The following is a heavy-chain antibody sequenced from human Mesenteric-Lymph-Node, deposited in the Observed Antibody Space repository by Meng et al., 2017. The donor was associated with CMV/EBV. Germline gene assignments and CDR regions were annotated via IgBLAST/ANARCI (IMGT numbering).Heavy chain of an antibody. V-gene: IGHV1-2*02. J-gene: IGHJ6*02. D-gene: IGHD2/OR15-2a*01. CDR3: ARGSTFYAMDV. CDR1: GYTFTAYY. CDR2: INPNSGGT. Sequence: ASVKVSCKASGYTFTAYYMHWVRQAPGQGLEWMGWINPNSGGTKYVQRFQGRVTTTRDTSISTAYMEVSRLKSDDTAVYYCARGSTFYAMDVWGQGTTVTVSS.